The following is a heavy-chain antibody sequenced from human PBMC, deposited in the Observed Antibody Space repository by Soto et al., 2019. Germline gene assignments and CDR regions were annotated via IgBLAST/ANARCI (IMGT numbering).Heavy chain of an antibody. CDR1: GGTFSSYA. CDR2: IIPIFGTA. CDR3: ARDYYGSGTFTPAAPPYYYYGMDV. V-gene: IGHV1-69*13. D-gene: IGHD3-10*01. Sequence: ASVKVSCKASGGTFSSYAISWVRQAPGQGLEWMGGIIPIFGTANYAQKFQGRVTITADESTSTAYMELSSLRSEDTAVYYCARDYYGSGTFTPAAPPYYYYGMDVWAQGTTVTVSS. J-gene: IGHJ6*02.